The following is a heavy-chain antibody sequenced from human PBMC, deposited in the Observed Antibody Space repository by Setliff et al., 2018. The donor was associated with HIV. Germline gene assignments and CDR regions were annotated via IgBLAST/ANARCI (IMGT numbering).Heavy chain of an antibody. J-gene: IGHJ5*02. CDR2: IYSDGRT. Sequence: GSLRPSCAASGFTVSDTHMTWVRQAPGKGLQWVSFIYSDGRTYYAESVKGRFTISRDDSKNTLYLQMHSLRVEDTAAYYCAKGVKWLDPWGQGIQVTVSS. D-gene: IGHD3-16*01. CDR1: GFTVSDTH. CDR3: AKGVKWLDP. V-gene: IGHV3-53*01.